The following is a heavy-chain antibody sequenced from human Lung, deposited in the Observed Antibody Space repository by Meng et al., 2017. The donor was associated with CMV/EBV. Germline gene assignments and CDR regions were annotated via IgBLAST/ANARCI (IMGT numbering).Heavy chain of an antibody. D-gene: IGHD5-24*01. J-gene: IGHJ4*02. CDR1: GVFISSRDSS. V-gene: IGHV4-30-2*06. CDR3: ARRRDGYKYWFFDN. Sequence: SGVFISSRDSSWNWIPQSPGKGLEWIGFIYHGGKAYSNLSLKSRVTISVDTSKNELYLRLNSVTAADTAVYYCARRRDGYKYWFFDNWGQGALVTVSS. CDR2: IYHGGKA.